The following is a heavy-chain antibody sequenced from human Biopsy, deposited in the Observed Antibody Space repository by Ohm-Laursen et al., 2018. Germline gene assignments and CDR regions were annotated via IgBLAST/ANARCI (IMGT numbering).Heavy chain of an antibody. D-gene: IGHD1-26*01. CDR3: ARDALGGGSYRFFY. CDR2: IIPIFGTA. Sequence: EASVKVSCKASGGTFTNYAISWVRQAPGQGLEWMGGIIPIFGTANYAQKFQGRVTITADESTSTAYMELGSLRSDDTAVYYCARDALGGGSYRFFYWGQGSLVTVSS. J-gene: IGHJ4*02. V-gene: IGHV1-69*13. CDR1: GGTFTNYA.